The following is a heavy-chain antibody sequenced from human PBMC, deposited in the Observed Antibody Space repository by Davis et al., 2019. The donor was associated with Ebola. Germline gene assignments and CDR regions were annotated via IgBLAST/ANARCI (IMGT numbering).Heavy chain of an antibody. CDR1: GFTVSSNY. CDR3: AGTRGKGLWFT. D-gene: IGHD3-10*01. J-gene: IGHJ5*02. Sequence: GESLKISCAASGFTVSSNYMSWVRQAPGKGLEWVAVIWYDGSNKYYADSVKGRFTISRDNSKNTLYLQMNSLRAEDTAVYYCAGTRGKGLWFTWGQGTLVTVSS. V-gene: IGHV3-30-3*01. CDR2: IWYDGSNK.